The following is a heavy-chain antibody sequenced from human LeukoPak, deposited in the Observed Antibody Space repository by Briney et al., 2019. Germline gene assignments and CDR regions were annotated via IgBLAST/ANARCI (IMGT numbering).Heavy chain of an antibody. V-gene: IGHV4-59*12. D-gene: IGHD6-13*01. J-gene: IGHJ5*02. Sequence: SETLSLTCIVSGGSISGYYWSWIRQPPGKGLEWIGSIYYSGSTDYNPFLKSRVTMSVDTSKNQFSLKLSSVTAADTAVDYCARGTIAAAGTSTWGQGTLVTVSS. CDR2: IYYSGST. CDR3: ARGTIAAAGTST. CDR1: GGSISGYY.